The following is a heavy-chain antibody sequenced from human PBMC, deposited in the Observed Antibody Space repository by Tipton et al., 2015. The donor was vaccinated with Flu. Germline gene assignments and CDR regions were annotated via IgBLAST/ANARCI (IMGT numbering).Heavy chain of an antibody. CDR2: MNPNSGNT. D-gene: IGHD6-6*01. CDR1: GYTFTSYD. V-gene: IGHV1-8*01. Sequence: QVQLVQSGAEVKKPGASVKVSCKASGYTFTSYDINWVRQATGQGLEWMGWMNPNSGNTGYAQKFQGRVTMTRNTSISTAYMELSSLRSEDTAVYYCARVRSIAARNPLSNPLLYWGQGTLVTVSS. J-gene: IGHJ1*01. CDR3: ARVRSIAARNPLSNPLLY.